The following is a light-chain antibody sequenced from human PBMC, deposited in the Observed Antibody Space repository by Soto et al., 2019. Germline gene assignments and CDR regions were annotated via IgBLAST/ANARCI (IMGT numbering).Light chain of an antibody. CDR2: VAS. CDR3: QQYNVWPLT. V-gene: IGKV3-15*01. Sequence: IVMTQSPATLSVSPGERATLSCRASQSVSNNLAWYQQKPGQTPKLLIYVASTRATGIPARFSGSGSGXXXTLXIXTXKSEDFAVYYCQQYNVWPLTFGGGTKVEFK. J-gene: IGKJ4*01. CDR1: QSVSNN.